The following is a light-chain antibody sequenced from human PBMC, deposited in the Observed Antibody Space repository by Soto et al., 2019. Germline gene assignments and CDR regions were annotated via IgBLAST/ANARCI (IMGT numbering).Light chain of an antibody. CDR2: EVS. J-gene: IGLJ3*02. Sequence: QSALTQPASVSGSPGQSITISCTGTSSDVGGYNYVSWYQQHPGKAPKLMIYEVSNRPSGVSNRFSGSKSGNTASLTISGHQAEDEADYYCSSYTSSSTRVFGRGTKLTVL. CDR3: SSYTSSSTRV. V-gene: IGLV2-14*01. CDR1: SSDVGGYNY.